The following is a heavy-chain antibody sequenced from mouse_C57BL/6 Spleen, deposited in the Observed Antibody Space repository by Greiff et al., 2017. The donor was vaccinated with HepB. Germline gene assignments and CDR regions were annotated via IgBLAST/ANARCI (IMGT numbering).Heavy chain of an antibody. CDR3: ARSDYYGSHYYAMDY. D-gene: IGHD1-1*01. Sequence: QVHVKQSGAELVKPGASVKISCKASGYAFSSYWMNWVKQRPGKGLEWIGQIYPGDGDTNYNGKFKGKATLTADKSSSTAYMQLSSLTSEDSAVYVCARSDYYGSHYYAMDYWGQGTSVTVSS. CDR1: GYAFSSYW. CDR2: IYPGDGDT. J-gene: IGHJ4*01. V-gene: IGHV1-80*01.